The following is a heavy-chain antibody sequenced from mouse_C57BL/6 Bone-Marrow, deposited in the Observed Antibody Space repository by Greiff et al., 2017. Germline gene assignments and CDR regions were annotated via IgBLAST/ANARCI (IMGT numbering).Heavy chain of an antibody. CDR2: ISSGGSYT. V-gene: IGHV5-6*01. CDR3: ARPQQVSWFAY. CDR1: GFTFSSYG. J-gene: IGHJ3*01. Sequence: EVKLVESGGDLVKPGGSLKLSCAASGFTFSSYGMSWVRQTPDKRLEWVATISSGGSYTYYPDSVKGRFTISRDNAKNTLYLQMSSLKSEDTAMYYCARPQQVSWFAYWGQGTLVTVSA.